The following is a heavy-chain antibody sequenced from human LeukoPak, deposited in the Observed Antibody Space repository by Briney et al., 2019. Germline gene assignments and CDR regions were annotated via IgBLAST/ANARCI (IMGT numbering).Heavy chain of an antibody. J-gene: IGHJ5*02. CDR2: INHSGST. CDR3: ARGGSSWYRNWFDP. CDR1: GGSFSGYY. D-gene: IGHD6-13*01. V-gene: IGHV4-34*01. Sequence: SETLSLTCAVYGGSFSGYYWSWIRQPPGKGLEWIGEINHSGSTNYNPSLKSRVTISVDTSKNQFSLKLSSVTAADTAVYYRARGGSSWYRNWFDPWGQGTLVTVSS.